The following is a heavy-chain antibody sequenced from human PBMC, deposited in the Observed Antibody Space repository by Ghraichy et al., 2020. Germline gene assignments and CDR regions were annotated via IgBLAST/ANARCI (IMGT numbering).Heavy chain of an antibody. D-gene: IGHD6-13*01. CDR3: ARDRFSSNRPDAFDN. CDR2: ISSSSSHT. J-gene: IGHJ3*02. CDR1: GFTFTSYS. V-gene: IGHV3-48*01. Sequence: GGSLRLSCAASGFTFTSYSMNWVRQAPGKGLEWVSYISSSSSHTHYADSVRGRFIISRDNAKNSMDLQMNSLRTEDTAIYYCARDRFSSNRPDAFDNWGQGTMVTVSS.